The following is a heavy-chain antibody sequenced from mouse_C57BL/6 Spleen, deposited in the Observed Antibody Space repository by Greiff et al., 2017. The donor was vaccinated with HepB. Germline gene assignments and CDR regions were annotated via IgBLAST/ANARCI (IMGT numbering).Heavy chain of an antibody. Sequence: QVQLQQSGAELVKPGASVKISCKASGYAFSSYWMNWVKQRPGKGLEWIGQIYPGDGDTNYNGKFKGKATLTADKSSSTAYMQLSSLTSEDSAVYFCAREDYDEGYFDYWGQGTTLTVSS. CDR3: AREDYDEGYFDY. V-gene: IGHV1-80*01. D-gene: IGHD2-4*01. CDR2: IYPGDGDT. J-gene: IGHJ2*01. CDR1: GYAFSSYW.